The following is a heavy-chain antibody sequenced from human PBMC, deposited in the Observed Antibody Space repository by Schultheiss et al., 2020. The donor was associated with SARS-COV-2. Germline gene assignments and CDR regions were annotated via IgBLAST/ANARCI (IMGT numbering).Heavy chain of an antibody. CDR1: EFTFSDYY. CDR2: ISGSGGST. CDR3: VSPGPYYYDTGGYYT. D-gene: IGHD3-22*01. Sequence: GGSLRLSCAASEFTFSDYYMSWIRQAPGKGLEWVSAISGSGGSTYYADSVKGWFTISRDNSKNTLYLQMSSLRAEDTAVYYCVSPGPYYYDTGGYYTWGQGTLVTVSS. V-gene: IGHV3-23*01. J-gene: IGHJ5*02.